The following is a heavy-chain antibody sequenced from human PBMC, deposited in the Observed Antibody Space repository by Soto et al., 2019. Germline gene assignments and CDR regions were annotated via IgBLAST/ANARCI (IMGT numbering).Heavy chain of an antibody. V-gene: IGHV3-30-3*02. CDR1: GFTFSSYA. CDR3: AKRPASIITFDY. CDR2: ISYDGSNK. Sequence: GGSLRLSCAASGFTFSSYAMHWVRQAPGKGLEWVAVISYDGSNKYYADSVKGRFTISRDNSKNMLFLQINSLRDDDSAVYYWAKRPASIITFDYWGQGTPVTVSS. J-gene: IGHJ4*02. D-gene: IGHD2-2*01.